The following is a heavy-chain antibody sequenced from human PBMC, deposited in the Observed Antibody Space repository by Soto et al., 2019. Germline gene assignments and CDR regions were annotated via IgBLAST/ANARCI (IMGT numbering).Heavy chain of an antibody. CDR2: ISGSGGST. V-gene: IGHV3-23*01. D-gene: IGHD6-6*01. CDR1: RFTFGSYA. CDR3: AKDRYSSSSKGYFDY. Sequence: EVQLLESGGGLVQPGGSLRLSCTASRFTFGSYAMSWVRQAPGKGLEWVSAISGSGGSTYYADSVKGRFTISRDNSKNTLYLQMNSLRAEDTAVYYCAKDRYSSSSKGYFDYWGQGTLVSVSS. J-gene: IGHJ4*02.